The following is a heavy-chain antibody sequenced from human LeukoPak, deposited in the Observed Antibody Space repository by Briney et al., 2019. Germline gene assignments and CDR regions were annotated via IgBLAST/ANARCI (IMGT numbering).Heavy chain of an antibody. CDR1: GFTFSSYA. D-gene: IGHD3-22*01. J-gene: IGHJ6*02. Sequence: GRSLRLSCAASGFTFSSYAMHWVRQAPGKGLEWVAVISYDGSNKYYADSVKGRFTISRDNSKNTLYLQMNSLRAEDTAVYYCAPTIYYDSSMDVWGQGTTVTVSS. V-gene: IGHV3-30-3*01. CDR3: APTIYYDSSMDV. CDR2: ISYDGSNK.